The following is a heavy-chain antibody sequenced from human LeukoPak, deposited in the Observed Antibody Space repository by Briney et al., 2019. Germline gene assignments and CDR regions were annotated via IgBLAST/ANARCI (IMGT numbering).Heavy chain of an antibody. V-gene: IGHV4-39*01. D-gene: IGHD3-22*01. CDR2: ISYSGTT. CDR1: GGSISSSSYY. Sequence: SETLSLTCTVSGGSISSSSYYWGWIRQPPGKGLEWIGSISYSGTTYYNPSLKSRVTISVDTSKNQFSLKLSSVTAADTAVYYCARKDNSGYPDFDCWGQGTLVSASS. J-gene: IGHJ4*02. CDR3: ARKDNSGYPDFDC.